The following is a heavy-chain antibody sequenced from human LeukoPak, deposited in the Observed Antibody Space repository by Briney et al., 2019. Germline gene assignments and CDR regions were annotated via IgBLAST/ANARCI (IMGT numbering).Heavy chain of an antibody. CDR3: ARESASSSWYGY. J-gene: IGHJ4*02. CDR1: GGSFSGYY. V-gene: IGHV4-4*07. CDR2: IYTSGST. D-gene: IGHD6-13*01. Sequence: SETLSLTCAVYGGSFSGYYWSWIRQPAGKGLEWIGRIYTSGSTNYNPSLKSRVTMSVDTSKNQFSLKLSSVTAADTAVYYCARESASSSWYGYWGQGTLVTVSS.